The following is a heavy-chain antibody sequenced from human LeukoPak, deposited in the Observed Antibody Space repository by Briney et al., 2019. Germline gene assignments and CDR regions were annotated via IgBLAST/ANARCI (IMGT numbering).Heavy chain of an antibody. D-gene: IGHD2-21*02. Sequence: PSETLSLTCTVSGYSISSGYYWGWIRQPSGKGLEWIGSIYHSGSTYFNPSLKSRVTISVDTSKNQFSLKLSSVTAADTAVYYCARRGVTPNYYMDVWGKGTTVTVSS. CDR3: ARRGVTPNYYMDV. J-gene: IGHJ6*03. CDR1: GYSISSGYY. V-gene: IGHV4-38-2*02. CDR2: IYHSGST.